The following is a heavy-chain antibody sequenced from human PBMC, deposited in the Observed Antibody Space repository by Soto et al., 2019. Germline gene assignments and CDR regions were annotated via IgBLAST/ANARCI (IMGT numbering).Heavy chain of an antibody. CDR2: IYYSGST. CDR3: AKSFLGYCSGGSCPGFEFDY. J-gene: IGHJ4*02. D-gene: IGHD2-15*01. CDR1: GSSISSYY. Sequence: SETLSLTCTVSGSSISSYYWSWIRQPPGKGLEWIGYIYYSGSTNYNPSLKSRVTISVDTSKNQFSLKLSSVTAADTAVYYCAKSFLGYCSGGSCPGFEFDYWGQGTLVTVSS. V-gene: IGHV4-59*01.